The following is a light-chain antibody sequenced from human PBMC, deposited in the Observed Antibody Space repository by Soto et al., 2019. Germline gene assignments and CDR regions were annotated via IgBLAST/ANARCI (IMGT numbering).Light chain of an antibody. Sequence: ETVLTQSPATLSLSPGERATLSCRASRSISTYLAWYQQKPGQAPRLLIYEALNRATGIPARFSGSGSGTDFTLTISSLEPEDFATYYCQQYDNLPLTFGPGTKVDIK. J-gene: IGKJ3*01. CDR2: EAL. CDR1: RSISTY. CDR3: QQYDNLPLT. V-gene: IGKV3-11*01.